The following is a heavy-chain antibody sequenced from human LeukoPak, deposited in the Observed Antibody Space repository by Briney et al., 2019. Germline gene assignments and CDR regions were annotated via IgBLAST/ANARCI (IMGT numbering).Heavy chain of an antibody. CDR2: ISGSGGST. CDR1: GFTFSSYA. V-gene: IGHV3-23*01. CDR3: AKDIVVVPAAHFDY. D-gene: IGHD2-2*01. Sequence: GGSLRLSRAASGFTFSSYAMSWVRQAPGKGLEWVSAISGSGGSTYYADSVKGRFTISRDNSKNTLYLQMNSLRAEDTAVYYCAKDIVVVPAAHFDYWGQGTLVTVSS. J-gene: IGHJ4*02.